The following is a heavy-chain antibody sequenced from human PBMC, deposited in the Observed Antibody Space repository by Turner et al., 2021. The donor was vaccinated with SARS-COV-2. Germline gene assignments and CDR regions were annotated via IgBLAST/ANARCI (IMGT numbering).Heavy chain of an antibody. CDR1: GFTFSSYG. J-gene: IGHJ4*02. D-gene: IGHD3-9*01. V-gene: IGHV3-30*18. CDR2: ISYYGSNK. Sequence: QVQLVESGGGVVQPGRSRRLSCAGSGFTFSSYGMHWVRQAPGKGLELVAVISYYGSNKYYADSVNGRFTISRDNSKNTLYLQMNSLRAEDTAVYYCAKGGWYYDILTGSYFEYWGQGTLVTVSS. CDR3: AKGGWYYDILTGSYFEY.